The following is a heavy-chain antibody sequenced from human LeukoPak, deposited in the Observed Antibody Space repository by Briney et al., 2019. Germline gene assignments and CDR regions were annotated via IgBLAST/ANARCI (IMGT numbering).Heavy chain of an antibody. D-gene: IGHD5-18*01. Sequence: RASPKVSCKASGYTPSSYDISWVCHATRRRLEWMGWMNPNSGNTGYAKKFQGRDTMTRNTSISTAYMELSSLRSEDTAVDYCARGYSYGQSWGQGTLVTVSS. CDR3: ARGYSYGQS. CDR1: GYTPSSYD. V-gene: IGHV1-8*01. CDR2: MNPNSGNT. J-gene: IGHJ5*02.